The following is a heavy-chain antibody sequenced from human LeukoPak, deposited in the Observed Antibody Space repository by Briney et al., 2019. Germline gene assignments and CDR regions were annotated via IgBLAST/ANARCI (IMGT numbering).Heavy chain of an antibody. V-gene: IGHV1-69*13. CDR2: VMPMFNTS. CDR1: GGTFRNYI. CDR3: AKVQNEVVPIAMRGWSDP. J-gene: IGHJ5*02. D-gene: IGHD2-2*01. Sequence: SVKVSCKASGGTFRNYIFSWVRQAPGQGLEWMGGVMPMFNTSNYAQKFQGRVTITADENTSTVYMELSSLRSEDTAVYYCAKVQNEVVPIAMRGWSDPWGQGTLVAVSS.